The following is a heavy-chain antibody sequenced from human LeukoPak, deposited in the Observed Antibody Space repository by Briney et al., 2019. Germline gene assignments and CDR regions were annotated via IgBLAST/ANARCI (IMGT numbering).Heavy chain of an antibody. V-gene: IGHV4-30-4*01. CDR1: GGSISSGDYY. D-gene: IGHD3-22*01. CDR3: ARAGYYYDSSGLAYYYYGMDV. J-gene: IGHJ6*02. CDR2: IYYSGST. Sequence: KPSQTLSLTCTVSGGSISSGDYYWSWIRQPPGKGLEWIGYIYYSGSTYYNPSLKCRVTISVDTSKNQFSLKLSSVTAADTAVYYCARAGYYYDSSGLAYYYYGMDVWGQGTTVTVSS.